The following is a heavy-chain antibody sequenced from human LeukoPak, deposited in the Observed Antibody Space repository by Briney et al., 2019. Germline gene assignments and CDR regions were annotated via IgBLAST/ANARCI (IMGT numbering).Heavy chain of an antibody. CDR1: GFTFSSYG. Sequence: GGSLRLSCAASGFTFSSYGMHWVRQAPGKGLEGVAFIRYDGSNKYYADSVKGRFTISRDNSKNTLYLQMNSLRAEDTAVYYCAKNVVSYSSSSGYYYYMDVWGKGTTVTVSS. D-gene: IGHD6-6*01. CDR3: AKNVVSYSSSSGYYYYMDV. V-gene: IGHV3-30*02. J-gene: IGHJ6*03. CDR2: IRYDGSNK.